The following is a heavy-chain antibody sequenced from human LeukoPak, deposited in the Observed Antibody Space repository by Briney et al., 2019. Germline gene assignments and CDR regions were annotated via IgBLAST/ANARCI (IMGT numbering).Heavy chain of an antibody. J-gene: IGHJ6*03. CDR3: ANLGYGSGTPYYYYYMDV. CDR2: IIPIFGTA. V-gene: IGHV1-69*13. Sequence: GASVKVSCKASGGTFSSYAISWVRQAPGQGLEWMGGIIPIFGTANYAQKFQGRVTITADESTSTAYMELSSLRAEDTAVYYCANLGYGSGTPYYYYYMDVWGKGTTVTISS. D-gene: IGHD3-10*01. CDR1: GGTFSSYA.